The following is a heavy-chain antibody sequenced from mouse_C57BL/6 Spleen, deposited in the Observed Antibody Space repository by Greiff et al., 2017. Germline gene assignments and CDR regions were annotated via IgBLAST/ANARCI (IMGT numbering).Heavy chain of an antibody. J-gene: IGHJ1*03. D-gene: IGHD2-3*01. V-gene: IGHV1-69*01. CDR2: LDPSDSYT. CDR1: GYTFTSYW. Sequence: QVQLQQPGAELVMPGASVKLSCKASGYTFTSYWMHWVKQRPGQGLEWIGELDPSDSYTNYNQKFKGKSTLTVDKSSSTAYMQRSSLTSEDSAVYYCARKGDGYPLDFDVWGTGTTVTVSS. CDR3: ARKGDGYPLDFDV.